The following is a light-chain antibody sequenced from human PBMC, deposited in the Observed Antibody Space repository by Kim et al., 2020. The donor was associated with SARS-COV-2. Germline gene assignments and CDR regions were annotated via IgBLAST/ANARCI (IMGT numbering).Light chain of an antibody. V-gene: IGKV3-20*01. CDR1: QTVSSSY. J-gene: IGKJ2*01. CDR2: SAS. CDR3: QQFGISPSYT. Sequence: EIVLTQSPGTLSLSPGERATLSCRASQTVSSSYLAWYQQKPGQAPRLLIYSASSRATGIPDRFSGSGSGTDFTLTISRLQPEDFAVYYCQQFGISPSYTFGQGTKLEI.